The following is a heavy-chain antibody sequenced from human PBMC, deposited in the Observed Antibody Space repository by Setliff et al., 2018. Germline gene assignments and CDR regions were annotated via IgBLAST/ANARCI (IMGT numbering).Heavy chain of an antibody. J-gene: IGHJ4*01. D-gene: IGHD2-21*02. CDR2: INTKTGDP. CDR3: ARADHLVTATFDY. V-gene: IGHV7-4-1*02. CDR1: GYIFTGYY. Sequence: ASVKVSCKASGYIFTGYYIHWVRQAPGQGLEWMGWINTKTGDPTYAQGYTGRFAFSLDTSDSATYLDISNLKAEDTATYYCARADHLVTATFDYWGQGTLVTSPQ.